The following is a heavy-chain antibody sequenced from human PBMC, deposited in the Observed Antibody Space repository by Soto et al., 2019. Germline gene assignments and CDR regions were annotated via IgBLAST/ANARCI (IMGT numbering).Heavy chain of an antibody. D-gene: IGHD3-10*01. CDR3: ARDRDDYGSGNYYNRIDF. V-gene: IGHV1-69*01. J-gene: IGHJ4*02. CDR1: GGIFSTYA. Sequence: QVQLVQSGAEVKKPGSSVTVSCKASGGIFSTYAISWLRQAPGQWLDWMGGIIPIFGTPNYAQRFQGRVTITADESTSTAYMELSRLRSEDTAVYYCARDRDDYGSGNYYNRIDFWGQGTLVTVSS. CDR2: IIPIFGTP.